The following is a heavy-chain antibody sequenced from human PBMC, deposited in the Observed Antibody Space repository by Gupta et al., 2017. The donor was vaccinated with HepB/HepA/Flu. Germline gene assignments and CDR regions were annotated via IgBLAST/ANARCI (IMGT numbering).Heavy chain of an antibody. Sequence: QVQLVESGGGVVQPGRSLRLSCAASGFTFSSYGMHWVRQAPGTGLEWVAVIWYDGSNKYYADSVKGRFTISRDNSKNTLYLQMNSLRAEDTAVYYCARDPLITRIAGGDAFDIWGQGTMVTVSS. D-gene: IGHD3-22*01. CDR1: GFTFSSYG. V-gene: IGHV3-33*01. CDR3: ARDPLITRIAGGDAFDI. J-gene: IGHJ3*02. CDR2: IWYDGSNK.